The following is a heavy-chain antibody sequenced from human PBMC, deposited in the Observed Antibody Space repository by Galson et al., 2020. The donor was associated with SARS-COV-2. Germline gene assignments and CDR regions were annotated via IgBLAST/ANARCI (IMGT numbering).Heavy chain of an antibody. CDR3: ARVASAAGISGGFDY. J-gene: IGHJ4*02. V-gene: IGHV4-34*01. Sequence: SETLSLTCAVSGASLSGYYWNWIRQPPEKGLEWIGEINQSGNTNYNPSLRSRVTISVDTSKNQFSLQLTSVTAADTAFYYCARVASAAGISGGFDYWGQGALVTVSS. D-gene: IGHD6-13*01. CDR1: GASLSGYY. CDR2: INQSGNT.